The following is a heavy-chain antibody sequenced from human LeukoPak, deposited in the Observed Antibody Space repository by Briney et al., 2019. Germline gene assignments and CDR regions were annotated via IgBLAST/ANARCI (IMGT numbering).Heavy chain of an antibody. Sequence: PGGSLRLSCAASGFTFSSYAMSWVRQAPGKGLEWVSAISGSGGSAYYADSVKGRFTISRDNSKNTLYLQMNSLRAEDTAVYYCAKDGKYYYDSSGYYYHWGQGTLVTVSS. V-gene: IGHV3-23*01. CDR1: GFTFSSYA. CDR2: ISGSGGSA. D-gene: IGHD3-22*01. J-gene: IGHJ5*02. CDR3: AKDGKYYYDSSGYYYH.